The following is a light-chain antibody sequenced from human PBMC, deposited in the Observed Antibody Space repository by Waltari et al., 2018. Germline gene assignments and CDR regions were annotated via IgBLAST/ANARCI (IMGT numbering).Light chain of an antibody. CDR1: SSDVGGSNY. Sequence: QSALTQPASVSGSPGQSTTIPCPGTSSDVGGSNYFSWYQHPPGKAPNHMIYEASNRPSGVCNRFSGSKSGNTASLTISGLQAEDEADYYCISDTSSRTWVFGGGTKVTVL. CDR3: ISDTSSRTWV. J-gene: IGLJ3*02. V-gene: IGLV2-14*01. CDR2: EAS.